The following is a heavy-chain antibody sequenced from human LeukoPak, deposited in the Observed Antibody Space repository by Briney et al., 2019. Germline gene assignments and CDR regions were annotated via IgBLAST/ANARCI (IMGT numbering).Heavy chain of an antibody. V-gene: IGHV4-38-2*02. CDR1: GYSISSGYY. CDR3: ARISAQGPTIDY. D-gene: IGHD6-6*01. Sequence: PSETLSLTCTVSGYSISSGYYWGWIRPPPGKGLEWIGIIYHSGSTYSNPSLKSRVTISVDTSKNQFSLKLSSVTAADTAVYYCARISAQGPTIDYWGQGTLVTVSS. CDR2: IYHSGST. J-gene: IGHJ4*02.